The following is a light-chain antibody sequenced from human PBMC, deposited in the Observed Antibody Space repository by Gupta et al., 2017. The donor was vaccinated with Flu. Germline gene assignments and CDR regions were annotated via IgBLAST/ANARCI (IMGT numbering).Light chain of an antibody. CDR3: MQALQTPPT. J-gene: IGKJ1*01. CDR1: QSLLHSNGYNY. Sequence: VTPGEPASISCRSSQSLLHSNGYNYLDWYLQKPGQSPQLLIYLNSNRASGVPDRFSGSGSGTDFTLKISRVEAEDVGVYYCMQALQTPPTFGQGTKVEIK. CDR2: LNS. V-gene: IGKV2-28*01.